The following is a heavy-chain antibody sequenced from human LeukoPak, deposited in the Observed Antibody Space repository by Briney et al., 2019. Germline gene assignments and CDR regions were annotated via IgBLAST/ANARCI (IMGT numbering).Heavy chain of an antibody. D-gene: IGHD3-10*01. CDR1: GLTFSSYA. CDR3: ARDLLVRDETEKYAFDI. Sequence: PGGSLRLSCAASGLTFSSYAMSWVRQAPGKGLEWVSAISGSGGSTYYADSVKGRFTISRDNAKNTLSLQMNSLRAEDTAVYYCARDLLVRDETEKYAFDIWGQGTMVTVSS. V-gene: IGHV3-23*01. J-gene: IGHJ3*02. CDR2: ISGSGGST.